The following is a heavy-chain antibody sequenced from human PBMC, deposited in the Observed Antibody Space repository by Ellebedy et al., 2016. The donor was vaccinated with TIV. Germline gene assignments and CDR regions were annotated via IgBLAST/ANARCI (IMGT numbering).Heavy chain of an antibody. CDR2: ISGHKPDT. CDR1: GYTFSSYG. Sequence: ASVKVSCKASGYTFSSYGISWVRQAPGQGLEWMGWISGHKPDTNRAQKFQGRVTMTTDTSTSTAYMELRSLRSDDTAVYYCARRGWGSGSSFDYWGQGTLVTVSS. J-gene: IGHJ4*02. D-gene: IGHD1-26*01. CDR3: ARRGWGSGSSFDY. V-gene: IGHV1-18*04.